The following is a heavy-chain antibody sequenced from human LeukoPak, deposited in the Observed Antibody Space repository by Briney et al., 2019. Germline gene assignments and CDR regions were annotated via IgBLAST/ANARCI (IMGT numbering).Heavy chain of an antibody. CDR3: ARETSQKGAHYMDV. CDR2: IYYSGST. J-gene: IGHJ6*03. CDR1: RGSISSYY. Sequence: SETLSLTCTVSRGSISSYYWSWIRQPPGKGLEWIGYIYYSGSTNYNPSLKSRVTISVETSKNEFSLKLRSVTAADTAVYYCARETSQKGAHYMDVWGKGTTVTISS. D-gene: IGHD3-16*01. V-gene: IGHV4-59*01.